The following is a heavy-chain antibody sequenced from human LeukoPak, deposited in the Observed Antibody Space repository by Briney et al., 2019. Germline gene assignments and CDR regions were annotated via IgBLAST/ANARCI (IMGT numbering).Heavy chain of an antibody. CDR2: IYYSGST. CDR3: ARETRGDDYYYYMDV. V-gene: IGHV4-31*03. J-gene: IGHJ6*03. CDR1: GGSISSGGYY. D-gene: IGHD2-21*02. Sequence: PSETLSLTCTVSGGSISSGGYYWSWIRQHPGKGLEWIGYIYYSGSTYYNPSLKSRVTISVDTSKNQFSLKLSSVTAADTAVYYCARETRGDDYYYYMDVWGKGTTVTVSS.